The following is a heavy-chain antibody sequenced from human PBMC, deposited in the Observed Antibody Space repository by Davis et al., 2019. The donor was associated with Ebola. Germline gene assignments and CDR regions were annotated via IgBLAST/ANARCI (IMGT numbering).Heavy chain of an antibody. CDR2: ISSSGSTI. Sequence: GSLKISCAASGFTFSDYYMSWIRQAPGKGLEWVSYISSSGSTIYYADSVKGRFTISRDNAKNSLYLQMNSLRAEDTAVYYCARRLWFGAVGMDVWGKGTTVTVSS. D-gene: IGHD3-10*01. CDR3: ARRLWFGAVGMDV. CDR1: GFTFSDYY. V-gene: IGHV3-11*01. J-gene: IGHJ6*04.